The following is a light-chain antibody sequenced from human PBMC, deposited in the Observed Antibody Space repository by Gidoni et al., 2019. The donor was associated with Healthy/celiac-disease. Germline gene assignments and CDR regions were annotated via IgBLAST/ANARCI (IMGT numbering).Light chain of an antibody. CDR2: DAS. J-gene: IGKJ4*01. CDR3: QQYDNLLLT. Sequence: DIQMTPSPSSLSASVGDRVTITCQASQDISNYLNWYQQKPGKAPKLLIYDASNLETGVQSRFSGSGSGTDFTFTISSLQPEDIATYYCQQYDNLLLTFGGGTKVEIK. V-gene: IGKV1-33*01. CDR1: QDISNY.